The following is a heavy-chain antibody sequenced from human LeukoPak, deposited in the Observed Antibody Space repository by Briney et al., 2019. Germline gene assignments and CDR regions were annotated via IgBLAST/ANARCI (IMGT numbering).Heavy chain of an antibody. CDR2: ISGSGGST. CDR3: AKDPAVGVVVLYYFDY. D-gene: IGHD2-15*01. J-gene: IGHJ4*02. Sequence: GGSLRLSCAASGFTFSSYAMSWVRQAPGKGLEWVSAISGSGGSTYYADSVKGRFTISRDNSKNTLYLQMNSLRAEDTAVYYCAKDPAVGVVVLYYFDYWGQGTLVTVSS. CDR1: GFTFSSYA. V-gene: IGHV3-23*01.